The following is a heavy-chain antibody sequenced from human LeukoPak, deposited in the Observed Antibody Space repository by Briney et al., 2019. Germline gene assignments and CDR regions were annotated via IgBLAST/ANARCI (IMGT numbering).Heavy chain of an antibody. CDR2: ISSSSSYI. D-gene: IGHD3-16*01. J-gene: IGHJ3*02. CDR3: ARVGKGGGAFDI. CDR1: GFTFSSYS. Sequence: GGSLRLSCAASGFTFSSYSMNWVRQAPGKGLEWVSSISSSSSYIYYADSVKGRFTISRDNAKNSLYLQMNSLRAEDTAVYYCARVGKGGGAFDIWGQGTMVTVSS. V-gene: IGHV3-21*01.